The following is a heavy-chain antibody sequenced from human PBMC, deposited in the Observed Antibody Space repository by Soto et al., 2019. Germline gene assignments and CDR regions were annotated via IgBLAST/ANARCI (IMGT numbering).Heavy chain of an antibody. Sequence: SETLSLTCTVSGGSISSYYWSWIRQPPGKGLEWIGYIYYSGSTNYNPSLKSRVTISVDTSKNQFSLKLSSVTAADTAVYYCARHEGTYSSSWLPYDYWGQGTLVTVSS. CDR2: IYYSGST. D-gene: IGHD6-13*01. V-gene: IGHV4-59*08. CDR3: ARHEGTYSSSWLPYDY. J-gene: IGHJ4*02. CDR1: GGSISSYY.